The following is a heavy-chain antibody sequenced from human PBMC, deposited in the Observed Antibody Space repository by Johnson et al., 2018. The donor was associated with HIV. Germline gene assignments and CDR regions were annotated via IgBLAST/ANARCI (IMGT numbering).Heavy chain of an antibody. Sequence: EVQLVESGGGLVQPGGSLRLSCAASGFTFSSYAMSWVRQAPGKGLEWVSVIYSGGSTYYAVSVKGRFTISRDNSKNTLYLPMNSLRAEDTAVYYCAKARVVVTADDAFDIWGQGTMVTVSS. J-gene: IGHJ3*02. CDR1: GFTFSSYA. V-gene: IGHV3-23*03. D-gene: IGHD2-21*02. CDR3: AKARVVVTADDAFDI. CDR2: IYSGGST.